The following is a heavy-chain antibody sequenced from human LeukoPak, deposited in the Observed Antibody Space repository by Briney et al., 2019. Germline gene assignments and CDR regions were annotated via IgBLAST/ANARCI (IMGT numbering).Heavy chain of an antibody. CDR3: ARNGQTETYYDFWSGYYLYYYYYMDV. V-gene: IGHV3-74*01. Sequence: GGSLRLSCAASGFTFSSYWMHWVRQAPGKGLVWVSRINSDGSSTSYADSVKGRFTISRDNAKNTLYLQMNSLRAEDTAVYYCARNGQTETYYDFWSGYYLYYYYYMDVWGKGTTVTVSS. J-gene: IGHJ6*03. D-gene: IGHD3-3*01. CDR1: GFTFSSYW. CDR2: INSDGSST.